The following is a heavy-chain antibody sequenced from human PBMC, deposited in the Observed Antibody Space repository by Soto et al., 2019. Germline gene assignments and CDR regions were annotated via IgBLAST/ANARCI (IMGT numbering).Heavy chain of an antibody. CDR1: GGTFSSYA. V-gene: IGHV1-69*12. CDR3: AIAVLYGASWGNY. CDR2: IIPIFGTA. J-gene: IGHJ4*02. Sequence: QVQLVQSGAEVKKPGSSVKVSCKASGGTFSSYASSWVRQAPGHGLEWMGGIIPIFGTANYAQKFQGRVTSTAYESTSTAYMELSSLRSEDTAMYYCAIAVLYGASWGNYWGQGTLFTVAS. D-gene: IGHD4-17*01.